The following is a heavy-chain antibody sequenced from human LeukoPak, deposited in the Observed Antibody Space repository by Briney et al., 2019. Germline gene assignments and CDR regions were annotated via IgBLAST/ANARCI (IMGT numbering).Heavy chain of an antibody. CDR2: ISSSGSTI. D-gene: IGHD2-15*01. V-gene: IGHV3-11*01. CDR3: AGIGVLKVSGAFDI. J-gene: IGHJ3*02. Sequence: GGSLRLSCAASGFTFSDYYMSWIRQAPGKGLEWVSYISSSGSTIYYADSVKGRFTISRDNAKNSLYLQMNSLRAEDTAVYYCAGIGVLKVSGAFDIWGQGTMVTVSS. CDR1: GFTFSDYY.